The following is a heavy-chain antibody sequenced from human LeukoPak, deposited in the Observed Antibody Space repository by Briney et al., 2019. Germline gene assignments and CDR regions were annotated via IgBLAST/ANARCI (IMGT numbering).Heavy chain of an antibody. CDR1: GFTFSSYE. Sequence: GGSLRLSCEASGFTFSSYEMNWVRQPPGKGLEWVSFISSSGRTTYYADSVKGRIAISRDNAKNSLHLQLDSLRVEDTAVYYCALTRGYAGYDLDSWGQGTLVTVSS. CDR3: ALTRGYAGYDLDS. V-gene: IGHV3-48*03. CDR2: ISSSGRTT. D-gene: IGHD5-12*01. J-gene: IGHJ4*02.